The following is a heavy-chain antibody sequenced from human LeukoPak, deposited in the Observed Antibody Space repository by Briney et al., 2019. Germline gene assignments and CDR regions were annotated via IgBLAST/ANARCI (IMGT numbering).Heavy chain of an antibody. CDR3: AREGEIAAAGTFRH. D-gene: IGHD6-13*01. J-gene: IGHJ4*02. CDR2: IYYSGST. Sequence: SETLSLTCTVSGGSNSSGDYYWSWIRQPPGKGLEWIGYIYYSGSTCYNPSLKSRVTISVDTSKNQFSLKLSSVTAADTAVYYCAREGEIAAAGTFRHWGQGTLVTVSS. CDR1: GGSNSSGDYY. V-gene: IGHV4-30-4*08.